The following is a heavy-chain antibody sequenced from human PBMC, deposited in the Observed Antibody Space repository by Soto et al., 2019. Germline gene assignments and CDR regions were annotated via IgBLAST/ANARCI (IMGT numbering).Heavy chain of an antibody. CDR2: ISARGGRT. Sequence: GGSLRLSCAASGFTFSNYAMSWVRQAPGKGLEWVSGISARGGRTYYADSVKGRFTISRDSSKNTLSLQMNSLRAEDTDVYYCVQDTKGAYVGGFEFSGQGPMVTVSS. D-gene: IGHD5-12*01. V-gene: IGHV3-23*01. CDR1: GFTFSNYA. J-gene: IGHJ3*01. CDR3: VQDTKGAYVGGFEF.